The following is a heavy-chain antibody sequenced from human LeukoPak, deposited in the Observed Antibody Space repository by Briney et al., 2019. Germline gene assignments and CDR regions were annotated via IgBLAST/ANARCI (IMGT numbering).Heavy chain of an antibody. D-gene: IGHD2-2*01. Sequence: GGSLRLAWAAAGFTFSSYCMHWVRQAPGKGLEWVAVIWYDGSNKYYADSVKGRFTISRDNSKNTLYLQMNSLRAEDTAVYYCARSIVVSPAAPYPWFDPWGQGTLVTVSS. CDR1: GFTFSSYC. V-gene: IGHV3-33*01. CDR3: ARSIVVSPAAPYPWFDP. CDR2: IWYDGSNK. J-gene: IGHJ5*02.